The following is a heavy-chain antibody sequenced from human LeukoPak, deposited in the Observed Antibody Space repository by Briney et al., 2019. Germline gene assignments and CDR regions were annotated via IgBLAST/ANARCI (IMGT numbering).Heavy chain of an antibody. CDR2: LYYSGSA. CDR3: ARHVYCGGNCYRDDYYYYIDV. J-gene: IGHJ6*03. Sequence: PSETLSLTCTDSGGSISSPNSYWGWIRQPPGKGLEWIASLYYSGSAYHSPSLKSRVTISVDRSKNQFSLKLYSVTAADSAVYYCARHVYCGGNCYRDDYYYYIDVWGTGTTVTVSS. D-gene: IGHD2-21*01. CDR1: GGSISSPNSY. V-gene: IGHV4-39*01.